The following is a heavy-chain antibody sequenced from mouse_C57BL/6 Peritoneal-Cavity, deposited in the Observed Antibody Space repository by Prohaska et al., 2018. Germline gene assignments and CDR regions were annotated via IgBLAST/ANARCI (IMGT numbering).Heavy chain of an antibody. J-gene: IGHJ3*01. CDR3: ARGGEGWFGDFQFAY. V-gene: IGHV1-72*01. CDR1: GYTFTSYW. D-gene: IGHD2-3*01. Sequence: QVQLQQPGAELVKPGASVKLSCKASGYTFTSYWMHWVKQRPGRGLEWIGRIDPNSGSTKYNEKIKSKATLTVDKPTSTAYMQLSSLTSEDSAVYYWARGGEGWFGDFQFAYWGQGTLVTVSA. CDR2: IDPNSGST.